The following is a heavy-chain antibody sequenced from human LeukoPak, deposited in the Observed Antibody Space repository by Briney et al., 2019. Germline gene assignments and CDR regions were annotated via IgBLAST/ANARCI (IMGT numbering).Heavy chain of an antibody. CDR1: GFTFSSYA. Sequence: GGSLRLSCAASGFTFSSYAMHWVRQAPGKGLEWVSYIRERGGSTSYADSVKGRFTISRDTSLNTLYLQMTSLRAEDTAVYFCAKRGIVIRGILVIGYHQEAYHYDYWGQGVLVTVSS. CDR2: IRERGGST. V-gene: IGHV3-23*01. D-gene: IGHD3-10*01. CDR3: AKRGIVIRGILVIGYHQEAYHYDY. J-gene: IGHJ4*02.